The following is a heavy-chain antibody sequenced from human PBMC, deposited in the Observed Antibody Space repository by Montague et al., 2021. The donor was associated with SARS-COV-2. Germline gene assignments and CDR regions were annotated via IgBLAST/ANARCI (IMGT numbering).Heavy chain of an antibody. CDR3: ARAPMVRGVSPPQIALDI. Sequence: YLRLSCAASGFTFSSHAMHWVRQAPGKGLEYVSGIINNGGTTYYANSVKGRFTISRDNSENTLYLQMGSLRGEDMAVYYCARAPMVRGVSPPQIALDIWGRGTMVTVSS. J-gene: IGHJ3*02. D-gene: IGHD3-10*01. CDR2: IINNGGTT. V-gene: IGHV3-64*01. CDR1: GFTFSSHA.